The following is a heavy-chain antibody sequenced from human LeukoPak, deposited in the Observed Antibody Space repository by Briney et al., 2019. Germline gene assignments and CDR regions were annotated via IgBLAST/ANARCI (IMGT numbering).Heavy chain of an antibody. D-gene: IGHD2-15*01. Sequence: GASVKVSCKASGGTFSSYAISWVRQAPGQGLEWMGGITPIFGTANYAQKFQGRVTITTDESTSTAYMELSSLRSEDTAVYYCARGPFGGSPRTRYYYYMDVWGKGTTVTVSS. CDR1: GGTFSSYA. CDR2: ITPIFGTA. J-gene: IGHJ6*03. V-gene: IGHV1-69*05. CDR3: ARGPFGGSPRTRYYYYMDV.